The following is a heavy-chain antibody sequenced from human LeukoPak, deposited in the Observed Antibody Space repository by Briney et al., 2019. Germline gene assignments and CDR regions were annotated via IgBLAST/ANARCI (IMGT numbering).Heavy chain of an antibody. Sequence: GGSLRLSCATSGCTFNNNAMSWVRQAPGKGLEWASAINGGGDATEYADSVKGRFTISRDNSKNTLYLQMNSLRPDDTAVYYCARCTASCYANAFDVWGQGTLLTVSS. CDR1: GCTFNNNA. J-gene: IGHJ3*01. CDR2: INGGGDAT. V-gene: IGHV3-23*01. D-gene: IGHD2-2*01. CDR3: ARCTASCYANAFDV.